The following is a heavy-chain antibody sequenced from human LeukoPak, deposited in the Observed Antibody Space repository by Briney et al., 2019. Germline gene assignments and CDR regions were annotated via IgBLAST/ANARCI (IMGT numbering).Heavy chain of an antibody. V-gene: IGHV4-34*01. CDR2: INHSGST. CDR3: ARHRATGAFDY. Sequence: SETLSLTCSVYGVSFSGYYWIWIRQPPGKGLEWIGEINHSGSTNYNPSLQSRVNISVDTSNNEFSLKLSAVTDSDTAVYCCARHRATGAFDYWGQGTLVTVSS. D-gene: IGHD3-10*01. CDR1: GVSFSGYY. J-gene: IGHJ4*02.